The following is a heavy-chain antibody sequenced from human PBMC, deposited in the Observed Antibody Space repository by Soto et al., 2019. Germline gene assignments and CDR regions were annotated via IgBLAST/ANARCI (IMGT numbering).Heavy chain of an antibody. V-gene: IGHV1-69*12. J-gene: IGHJ4*02. CDR1: GGTFSSYA. D-gene: IGHD1-26*01. Sequence: QVQLVQSGAEVKKPGSSVKVSCKASGGTFSSYAISWVRQAPGQGLEWMGGIIPIFGTANYAQKFQGRVTITGDESKSTAYMEVSSLRSEDTAVYYCASGLRELQPFDYWGQGTLVTVSS. CDR2: IIPIFGTA. CDR3: ASGLRELQPFDY.